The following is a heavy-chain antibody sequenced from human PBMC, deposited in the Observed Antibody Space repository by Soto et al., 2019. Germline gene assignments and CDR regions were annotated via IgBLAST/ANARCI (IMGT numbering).Heavy chain of an antibody. D-gene: IGHD4-17*01. Sequence: SETLSLTCTVSGGSISSSSYYWGWIRQPPGKGLEWIGSIYYSGSTYYNPYLKSRVTISVDTSKNQFSLKLSSVTAADTAVYYCARQGGNYGDWYFDLWGRGTLVTVSS. CDR1: GGSISSSSYY. CDR2: IYYSGST. V-gene: IGHV4-39*01. J-gene: IGHJ2*01. CDR3: ARQGGNYGDWYFDL.